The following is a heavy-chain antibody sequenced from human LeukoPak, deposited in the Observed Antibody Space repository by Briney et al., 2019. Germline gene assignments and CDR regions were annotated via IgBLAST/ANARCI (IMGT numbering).Heavy chain of an antibody. V-gene: IGHV3-11*04. Sequence: LSLTCAVYGGSFSDYYMSWIRQAPGKGLEWVSYISSGGYTIHYADSVKGRFTISRDNAKKSLYLQMNSLRAEDTAVYYCARRCSSTSCLQYWGQGTLVTVSS. CDR1: GGSFSDYY. CDR2: ISSGGYTI. CDR3: ARRCSSTSCLQY. J-gene: IGHJ4*02. D-gene: IGHD2-2*01.